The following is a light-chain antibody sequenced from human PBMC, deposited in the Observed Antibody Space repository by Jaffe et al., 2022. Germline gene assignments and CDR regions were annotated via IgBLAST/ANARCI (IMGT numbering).Light chain of an antibody. CDR3: QQYGSSPL. J-gene: IGKJ5*01. V-gene: IGKV3-20*01. Sequence: EIVLTQSPGTLSLSPGERATLSCRASQSVSGSYLAWYQQKPGQAPRLLIYGASSRATGVPDRFSGSGSGSDFTLTISRLEPEDFAVYYCQQYGSSPLFGQGTRLEIK. CDR1: QSVSGSY. CDR2: GAS.